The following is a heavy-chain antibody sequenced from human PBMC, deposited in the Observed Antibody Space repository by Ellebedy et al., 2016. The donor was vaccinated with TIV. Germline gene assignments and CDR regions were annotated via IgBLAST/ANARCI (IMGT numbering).Heavy chain of an antibody. Sequence: PSETLSLTCTVSGGSIGGYYWSWIRQPAGKGLEWVGRIYPTGSSNYNPSLKSRVSMSVDASKNPFSLNLGSVTAADTAVYYCAREKINYEYGLDVWGQGTTVSVSS. J-gene: IGHJ6*02. CDR3: AREKINYEYGLDV. CDR1: GGSIGGYY. V-gene: IGHV4-4*07. D-gene: IGHD3-16*01. CDR2: IYPTGSS.